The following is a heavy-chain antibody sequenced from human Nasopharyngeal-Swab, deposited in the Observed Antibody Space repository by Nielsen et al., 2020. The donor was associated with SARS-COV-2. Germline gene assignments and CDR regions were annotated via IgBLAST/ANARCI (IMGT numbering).Heavy chain of an antibody. Sequence: SETLSLTCTVSSDSISPYFWNWIRQPPGMGLEWIGYISHSGSTNYTPSLKSRVTISIDTSKKQLSLKLRSVTAADTAVYHCARIDGWGAMDVWGQGTTVTVSS. CDR3: ARIDGWGAMDV. CDR2: ISHSGST. D-gene: IGHD3-10*01. V-gene: IGHV4-59*13. CDR1: SDSISPYF. J-gene: IGHJ6*02.